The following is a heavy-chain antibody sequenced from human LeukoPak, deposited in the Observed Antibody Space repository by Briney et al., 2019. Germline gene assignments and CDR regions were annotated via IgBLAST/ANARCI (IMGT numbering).Heavy chain of an antibody. CDR3: AKKTVAGAFDI. J-gene: IGHJ3*02. V-gene: IGHV4-61*08. CDR2: ISYSGST. Sequence: SETLSLTCIVSGGSISSDDYYWSWIRQPPGKGLEWIGYISYSGSTNYNPSLQSRVTISVDTSKNQFSLKLSSVTAADTAIYYCAKKTVAGAFDIWGQGTMVTVSS. D-gene: IGHD6-19*01. CDR1: GGSISSDDYY.